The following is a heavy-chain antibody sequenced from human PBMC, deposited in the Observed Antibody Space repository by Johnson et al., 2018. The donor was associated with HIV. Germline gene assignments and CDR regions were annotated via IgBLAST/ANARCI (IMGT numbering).Heavy chain of an antibody. CDR2: ISPSGTTV. J-gene: IGHJ3*02. V-gene: IGHV3-11*04. CDR3: ARGGSDAFDI. D-gene: IGHD3-16*01. CDR1: GFTFSDYY. Sequence: QVQLVESGGGLVKPGGSLRLSCAASGFTFSDYYMSWIRQAPGKGLEWISYISPSGTTVYYADSVKGRFTISRDNAKKSLYVQMKSRRAADTALYYCARGGSDAFDIWGQGAMVTVSS.